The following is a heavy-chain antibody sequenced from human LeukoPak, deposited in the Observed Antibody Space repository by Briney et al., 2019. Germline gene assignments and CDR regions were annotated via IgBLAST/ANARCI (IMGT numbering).Heavy chain of an antibody. J-gene: IGHJ4*02. CDR3: ARMEYSGYSDY. D-gene: IGHD5-12*01. CDR2: IYSGGST. CDR1: GFTVSSNY. Sequence: GRSLRLSCAASGFTVSSNYMSWVRQAPGKGLEWVSVIYSGGSTYYADSVKGRFTISRDNFKNTLYLQMNSLRAEDTAVYYCARMEYSGYSDYWGQGTLVTVSS. V-gene: IGHV3-53*01.